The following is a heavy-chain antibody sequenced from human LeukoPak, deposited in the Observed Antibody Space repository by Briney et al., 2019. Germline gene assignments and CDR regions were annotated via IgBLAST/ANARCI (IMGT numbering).Heavy chain of an antibody. CDR1: GFKFRSHA. D-gene: IGHD4-11*01. CDR3: AKEGRSLQTY. J-gene: IGHJ4*02. Sequence: GGSLRLSCVGSGFKFRSHAMSWVRQAPEKGLEFVSGIYENGGTTYYADSVKGRFSISRGNSKNTLYPQMDSLRGEDTAVYYCAKEGRSLQTYWGQGTLVTVSS. V-gene: IGHV3-23*01. CDR2: IYENGGTT.